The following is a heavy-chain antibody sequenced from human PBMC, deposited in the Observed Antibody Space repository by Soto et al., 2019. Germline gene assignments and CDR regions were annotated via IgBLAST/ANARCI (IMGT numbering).Heavy chain of an antibody. Sequence: GESLQISCKGSGYSFTSYWISWVRQMPGKGLEWMGRIDPSDSYTNYRPSFQGHVTISADKSISTAYLQWSSLKASDTAMYYCARHGGAHYGSSGYHYALDYWGQGTPVTVSS. CDR1: GYSFTSYW. CDR2: IDPSDSYT. V-gene: IGHV5-10-1*01. J-gene: IGHJ4*02. CDR3: ARHGGAHYGSSGYHYALDY. D-gene: IGHD3-22*01.